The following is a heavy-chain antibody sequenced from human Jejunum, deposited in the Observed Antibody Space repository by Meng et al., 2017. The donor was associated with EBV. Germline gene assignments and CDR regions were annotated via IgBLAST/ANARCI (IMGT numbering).Heavy chain of an antibody. CDR3: TRGSTGAFNA. J-gene: IGHJ5*02. V-gene: IGHV4-59*02. CDR2: THYSETS. CDR1: GDSVRSYY. Sequence: QLRLQESGPGLVKPWDTLSLTCTVTGDSVRSYYWSWIRQSPEKGLEWIGYTHYSETSIYSPSLMSRATISVDTSNSQFSLKLNSVTAADTAIYYCTRGSTGAFNAWGQGTLVTVSS. D-gene: IGHD1-26*01.